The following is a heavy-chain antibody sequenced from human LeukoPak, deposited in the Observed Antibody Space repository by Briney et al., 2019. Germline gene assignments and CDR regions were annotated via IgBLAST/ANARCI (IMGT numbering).Heavy chain of an antibody. CDR2: ISAYNGNT. J-gene: IGHJ4*02. CDR1: GYTFTSYG. D-gene: IGHD3-10*01. V-gene: IGHV1-18*01. CDR3: ARDLENRITMVRGVLDY. Sequence: ASVKVSCKASGYTFTSYGISWVRQAPGQGLEWMGWISAYNGNTNYAQKLQGRVTMTTDTPTSTAYMELRSLRSDDTAVYYCARDLENRITMVRGVLDYWGQGTLVTVSS.